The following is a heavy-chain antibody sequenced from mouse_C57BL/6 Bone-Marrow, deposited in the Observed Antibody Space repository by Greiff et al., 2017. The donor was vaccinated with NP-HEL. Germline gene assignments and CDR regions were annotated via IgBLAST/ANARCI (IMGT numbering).Heavy chain of an antibody. CDR1: GFSFNTYA. CDR3: VSLEDDYYGFDY. J-gene: IGHJ2*01. D-gene: IGHD1-1*01. Sequence: EVQLVESGGGLVQPKGSLRLSCAASGFSFNTYAMNWVRQAPGKGLEWVARIRSKSNNYATYYADSVKDRFTISRDDSESMLYLQMNNLKTEDTATYYCVSLEDDYYGFDYWGQGTTLTVSS. V-gene: IGHV10-1*01. CDR2: IRSKSNNYAT.